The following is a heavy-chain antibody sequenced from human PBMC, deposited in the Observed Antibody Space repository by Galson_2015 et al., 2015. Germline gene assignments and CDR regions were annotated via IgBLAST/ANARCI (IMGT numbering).Heavy chain of an antibody. V-gene: IGHV2-70*01. J-gene: IGHJ3*02. CDR2: IDWDDDK. Sequence: PALVPPTQPLTLPCTFSGFSLRTSGMCVGWIRQPPGKALEWPALIDWDDDKYYSTSLKTRLTISKDTSKNQVVLTMTNMDPVDTATYYCARFAYGDFDAFEIWGQGTMVTVSS. CDR3: ARFAYGDFDAFEI. D-gene: IGHD4-17*01. CDR1: GFSLRTSGMC.